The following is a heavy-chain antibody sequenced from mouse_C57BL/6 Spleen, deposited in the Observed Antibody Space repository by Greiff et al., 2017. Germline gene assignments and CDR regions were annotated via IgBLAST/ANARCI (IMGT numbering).Heavy chain of an antibody. CDR3: ARGLRYYFDD. CDR2: ISYDGSN. J-gene: IGHJ2*01. V-gene: IGHV3-6*01. CDR1: GYSITSGYY. Sequence: ESGPGLVKPSQSLSLTCSVTGYSITSGYYWNWIRQFPGNKLEWMGYISYDGSNNYNPSLKNRISITRDTSKNQFFLKLNSVTTEDTATYYCARGLRYYFDDWGQGTTLTVSS. D-gene: IGHD1-1*01.